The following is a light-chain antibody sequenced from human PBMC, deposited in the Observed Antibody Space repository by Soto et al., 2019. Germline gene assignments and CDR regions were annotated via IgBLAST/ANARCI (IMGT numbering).Light chain of an antibody. CDR3: EKYSTVPV. J-gene: IGKJ3*01. Sequence: DIQMTQSPTSLSASVGDRVTITCRASEGIRNSVAWYQQIPGKAPKLLIYAASTLQSGVPSRFSGSGSGTDFTLTINGLQPEDVATYSCEKYSTVPVFGPGTKVEI. V-gene: IGKV1-27*01. CDR2: AAS. CDR1: EGIRNS.